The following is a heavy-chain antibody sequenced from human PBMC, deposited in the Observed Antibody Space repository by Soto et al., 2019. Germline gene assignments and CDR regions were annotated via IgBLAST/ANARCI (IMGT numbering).Heavy chain of an antibody. CDR1: GGTFGNYG. J-gene: IGHJ4*02. D-gene: IGHD3-16*01. CDR2: ILPRLGLT. CDR3: ARDRYSDYVGIFYESAD. V-gene: IGHV1-69*09. Sequence: QVQLVQSGAEVKKPGSSVKVSCKASGGTFGNYGISWVRQAPGQGLEWMGGILPRLGLTKSAQGFQGRVTFIADKSPNTAYMALSSLRPEDTAVFYCARDRYSDYVGIFYESADWGQGTLVTVSS.